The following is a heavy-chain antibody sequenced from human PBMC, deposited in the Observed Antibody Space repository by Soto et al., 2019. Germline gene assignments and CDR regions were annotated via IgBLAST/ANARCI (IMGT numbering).Heavy chain of an antibody. Sequence: EVQLVESGGGLVQPGESLRLSCVASGFTVTEIYMNWVRQAPGKGLKWASVIYNEFTDYADSVRGRFSISTNSSKNALYLQMNSLRAEDSAVYYCVREPRYCSGGSCSIMGDAFDIWGQGTMVTVSS. D-gene: IGHD2-15*01. CDR1: GFTVTEIY. CDR2: IYNEFT. J-gene: IGHJ3*02. V-gene: IGHV3-66*01. CDR3: VREPRYCSGGSCSIMGDAFDI.